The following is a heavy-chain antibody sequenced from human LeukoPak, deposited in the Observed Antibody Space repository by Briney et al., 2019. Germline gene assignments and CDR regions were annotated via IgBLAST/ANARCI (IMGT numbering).Heavy chain of an antibody. D-gene: IGHD6-6*01. CDR1: GFTFRGSA. Sequence: GGSLRLSCAGSGFTFRGSAMHWVRQASGKGLEWVGRIRTKANNYATAYAASLSGRFTISRDDSKNMAYLHLNGLKTEDTAVYYCTTDRYSSSVRGEWGQGTLVTVSS. V-gene: IGHV3-73*01. CDR3: TTDRYSSSVRGE. J-gene: IGHJ4*02. CDR2: IRTKANNYAT.